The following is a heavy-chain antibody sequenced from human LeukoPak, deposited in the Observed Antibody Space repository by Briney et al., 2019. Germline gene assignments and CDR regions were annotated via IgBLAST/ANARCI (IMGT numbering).Heavy chain of an antibody. J-gene: IGHJ6*03. V-gene: IGHV4-4*07. CDR1: AGSISSYY. D-gene: IGHD3-16*01. CDR2: ISTSWDT. Sequence: SETLSLTCTVSAGSISSYYWSWIRQPAGKGLGWIGRISTSWDTNYNPSLKSRVNMSIDTSKNQFSLNLRSVTAADTAVYYCARVRSKDVWVSYGTYQYYYYMDVWGNGTTVTISS. CDR3: ARVRSKDVWVSYGTYQYYYYMDV.